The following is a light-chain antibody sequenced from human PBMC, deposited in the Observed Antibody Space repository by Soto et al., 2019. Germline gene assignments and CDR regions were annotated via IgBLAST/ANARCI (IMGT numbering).Light chain of an antibody. CDR3: QQYARSPLA. Sequence: EIVLTRSPGTLSLSPGERATLSCRASQNVARNYLAWYQQRPGQAPRLLIYDASTRATGIPDRFSGSGSGTDFTLTISRLEPEDFAVYFCQQYARSPLAFGGGTKVDI. CDR1: QNVARNY. J-gene: IGKJ4*01. V-gene: IGKV3-20*01. CDR2: DAS.